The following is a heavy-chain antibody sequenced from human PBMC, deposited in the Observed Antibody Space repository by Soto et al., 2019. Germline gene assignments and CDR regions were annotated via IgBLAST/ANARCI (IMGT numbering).Heavy chain of an antibody. Sequence: QVQLVESGGGVVQPGRSLRLSCAASGFTFSSYGMHWVRQAPGKGLEWVAVIWYDGSNKYYADSVKGRFTISRDNSKNPLYLQMNSLRAEDTAVYYCARDGLDSSPTDYWGQGTLVNVSS. D-gene: IGHD6-13*01. V-gene: IGHV3-33*01. J-gene: IGHJ4*02. CDR1: GFTFSSYG. CDR2: IWYDGSNK. CDR3: ARDGLDSSPTDY.